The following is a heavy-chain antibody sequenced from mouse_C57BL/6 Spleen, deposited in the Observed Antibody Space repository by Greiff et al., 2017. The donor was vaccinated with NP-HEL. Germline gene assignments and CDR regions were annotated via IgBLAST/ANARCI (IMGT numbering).Heavy chain of an antibody. CDR1: GYTFTSYW. J-gene: IGHJ1*03. D-gene: IGHD2-4*01. CDR2: IHPNSGST. Sequence: QVQLQQSGAELVKPGASVKLSCKASGYTFTSYWMHWVKQRPGQGLEWIGMIHPNSGSTNYNEKFKSKATLTVDKSSSTAYMQLSSLTSEDSAVYYCARGPYDYHWYFDVWGTGTTVTVSS. V-gene: IGHV1-64*01. CDR3: ARGPYDYHWYFDV.